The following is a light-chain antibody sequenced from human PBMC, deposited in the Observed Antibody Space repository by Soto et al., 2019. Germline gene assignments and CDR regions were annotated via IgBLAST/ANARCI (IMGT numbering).Light chain of an antibody. CDR1: QDISNY. J-gene: IGKJ4*01. V-gene: IGKV1-33*01. Sequence: IQMSLSVSSLSASKRDRVTITCQASQDISNYLNWYQQKPGKAPKLLIYDASNLETGVPSRFSGSGSGTDFTFTISSLQPEDIATYYCQQYDNLPLTSCG. CDR2: DAS. CDR3: QQYDNLPLT.